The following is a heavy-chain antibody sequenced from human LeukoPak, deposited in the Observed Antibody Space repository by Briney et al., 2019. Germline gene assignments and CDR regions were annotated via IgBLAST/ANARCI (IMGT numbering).Heavy chain of an antibody. V-gene: IGHV4-59*01. D-gene: IGHD3-10*01. CDR2: IYYSGST. Sequence: KSSETLSLTCTVSGGSISSYYWSWIRQPPGKGLEWIGYIYYSGSTNYNPSLKSRVTISVDTSKNQFSLKLSSVTAADTAVYYCARGATMVRGVITDSGEFDYWGQGTLVTVSS. CDR3: ARGATMVRGVITDSGEFDY. CDR1: GGSISSYY. J-gene: IGHJ4*02.